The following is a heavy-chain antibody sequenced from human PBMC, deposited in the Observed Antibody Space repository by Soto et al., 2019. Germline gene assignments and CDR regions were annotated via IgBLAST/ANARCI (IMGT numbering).Heavy chain of an antibody. Sequence: SSETLSLTCTVSGGSISSYYWSWIRQLPGKGLEWIGYIYYSGSTNYNPSLKSRVTISVDTSKNQFSLKLSSVTAADTAVYYCATASGSTYGGPYYYYGLDVWGQGTTVTVS. CDR3: ATASGSTYGGPYYYYGLDV. V-gene: IGHV4-59*08. CDR1: GGSISSYY. CDR2: IYYSGST. J-gene: IGHJ6*02. D-gene: IGHD2-15*01.